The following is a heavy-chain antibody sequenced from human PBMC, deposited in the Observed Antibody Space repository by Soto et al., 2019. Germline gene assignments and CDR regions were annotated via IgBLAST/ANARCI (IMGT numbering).Heavy chain of an antibody. J-gene: IGHJ4*02. V-gene: IGHV3-30*18. D-gene: IGHD3-16*01. Sequence: QVQLVESGGGVVQPGRSPRLYCAASGITFRYFDMHWVRHAPGKGLEWVAAISSDGSDKYYSDSVKGRFTISRDNSKNKLFLQMNSLRVEDTAVYYCAKGSDVARQKLDYWGQGTLVNVSS. CDR2: ISSDGSDK. CDR3: AKGSDVARQKLDY. CDR1: GITFRYFD.